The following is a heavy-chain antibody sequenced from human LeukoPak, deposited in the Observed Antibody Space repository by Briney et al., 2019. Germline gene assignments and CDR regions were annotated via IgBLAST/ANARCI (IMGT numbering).Heavy chain of an antibody. CDR1: GYTFTGYY. Sequence: GASVKVSCKASGYTFTGYYMHWVRQAPGQGLEWMGRINPNSDGTNYAQKFQGRVTMTRDTSISTAYMELSRLRSDDTAVYYCASPRRNRKELLWFGETSHDAFDIWGQGTMVTVSS. D-gene: IGHD3-10*01. J-gene: IGHJ3*02. V-gene: IGHV1-2*06. CDR3: ASPRRNRKELLWFGETSHDAFDI. CDR2: INPNSDGT.